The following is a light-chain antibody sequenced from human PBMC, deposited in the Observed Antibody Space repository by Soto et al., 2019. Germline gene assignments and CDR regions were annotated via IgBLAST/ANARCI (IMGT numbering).Light chain of an antibody. J-gene: IGKJ2*01. CDR3: QQRYRWLRT. CDR2: EAS. Sequence: EIVLTQSPATLSLSPGERAILSCRASQSVSNYIAWYQQKPGQAPRLLMYEASNRATGIPARFSGSGSGTDFTLTISSLGPEDFAVYYCQQRYRWLRTFGQGTKLEIK. V-gene: IGKV3-11*01. CDR1: QSVSNY.